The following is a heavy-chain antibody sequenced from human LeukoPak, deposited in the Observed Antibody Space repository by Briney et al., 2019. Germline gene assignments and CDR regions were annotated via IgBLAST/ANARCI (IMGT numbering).Heavy chain of an antibody. CDR2: INPSGGST. J-gene: IGHJ4*02. V-gene: IGHV1-46*01. CDR1: GYTFTSYY. CDR3: ARGGSPSIAVADFDY. Sequence: ASVKVSCKASGYTFTSYYMHWVRQAPGQGLEWMGIINPSGGSTSYAQKFQGRVTMTRDTSISTAYMELSSLRSEDTAVYYCARGGSPSIAVADFDYWGQGTLVTVSS. D-gene: IGHD6-19*01.